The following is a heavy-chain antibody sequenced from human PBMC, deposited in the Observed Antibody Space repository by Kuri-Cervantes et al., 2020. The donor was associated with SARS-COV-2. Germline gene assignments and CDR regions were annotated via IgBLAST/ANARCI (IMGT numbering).Heavy chain of an antibody. J-gene: IGHJ2*01. CDR1: GGSISSHY. CDR2: IYTSGST. D-gene: IGHD1-7*01. Sequence: GSLRLSCTVSGGSISSHYWSWIRQPAGKGLEWIGYIYTSGSTNYNPSLKSRVTISVDTSKNQFSLKLSSVTAADTAVYYCASSRNWDSYWYFDLWGRGTLVTVSS. CDR3: ASSRNWDSYWYFDL. V-gene: IGHV4-4*09.